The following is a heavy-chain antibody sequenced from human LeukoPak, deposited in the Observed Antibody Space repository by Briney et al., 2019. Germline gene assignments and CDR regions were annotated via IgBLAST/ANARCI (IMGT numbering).Heavy chain of an antibody. D-gene: IGHD6-6*01. CDR1: GFTFSSYG. CDR2: IWYDWNNK. V-gene: IGHV3-33*08. J-gene: IGHJ4*02. CDR3: ARAQGLQLSTY. Sequence: PGRSLRLSCAASGFTFSSYGMHWVRQAPGKGVECVALIWYDWNNKYYADSVKGRFTISRDNSKNTLYLQMNSLRAEDTAVYYCARAQGLQLSTYWGQGTLVTVSS.